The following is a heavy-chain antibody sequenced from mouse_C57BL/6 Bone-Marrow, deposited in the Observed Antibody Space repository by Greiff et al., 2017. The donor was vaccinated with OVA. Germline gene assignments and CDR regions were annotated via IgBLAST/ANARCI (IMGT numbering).Heavy chain of an antibody. D-gene: IGHD3-2*02. CDR3: ARQLRLLAY. J-gene: IGHJ3*01. CDR2: ISSGGSYT. Sequence: EVKLVESGGDLVKPGGSLKLSCAASGFTFSSYGMSWVRQTPDKRLEWVATISSGGSYTYYPDSVKGRFTISRDNAKNTLYLQLSSLKSEDTAMYYCARQLRLLAYWGQGTLVTVSA. CDR1: GFTFSSYG. V-gene: IGHV5-6*01.